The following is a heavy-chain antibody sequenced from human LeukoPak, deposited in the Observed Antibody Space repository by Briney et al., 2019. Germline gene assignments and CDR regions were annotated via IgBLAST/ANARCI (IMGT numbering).Heavy chain of an antibody. CDR3: ARDHLWFGGLDYYYYMDV. D-gene: IGHD3-10*01. CDR1: SYSIPSGYY. CDR2: INLSGHT. V-gene: IGHV4-38-2*02. J-gene: IGHJ6*03. Sequence: SETLSLTCSVSSYSIPSGYYWGWIRQPPGKGLEWIGSINLSGHTYYNPSLKSRVTISVDTSKNQFSLKLSSVTAADTAVYYCARDHLWFGGLDYYYYMDVWGTGTTVTISS.